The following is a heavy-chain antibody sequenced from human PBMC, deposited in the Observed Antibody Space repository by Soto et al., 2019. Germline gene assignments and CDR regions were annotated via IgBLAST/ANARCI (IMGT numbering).Heavy chain of an antibody. D-gene: IGHD6-19*01. Sequence: PSETLSLTCAVYGGSFSGYYWSWIRQPPGKGLEWIGEINHSGSTNYKPSLKSRVTISVDTSKNQFSLKLSSVTAADTAVYYCARAPLEQWLLWVGENWFDPWGQGTLVTVSS. J-gene: IGHJ5*02. CDR1: GGSFSGYY. V-gene: IGHV4-34*01. CDR3: ARAPLEQWLLWVGENWFDP. CDR2: INHSGST.